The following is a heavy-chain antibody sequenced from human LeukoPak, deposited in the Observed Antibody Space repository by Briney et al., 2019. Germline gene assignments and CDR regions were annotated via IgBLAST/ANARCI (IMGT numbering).Heavy chain of an antibody. J-gene: IGHJ4*02. CDR1: GFTFSSYG. Sequence: GGSLRLSGAASGFTFSSYGMHGFRQAPGKGLEGGAVISYDGSNKYYADSVKGRFTISRDNSKNTLYLQMNSLRAEDTAVYYCAKVGPAMTTVTNDYWGQGTLVTVSS. CDR2: ISYDGSNK. V-gene: IGHV3-30*18. CDR3: AKVGPAMTTVTNDY. D-gene: IGHD4-17*01.